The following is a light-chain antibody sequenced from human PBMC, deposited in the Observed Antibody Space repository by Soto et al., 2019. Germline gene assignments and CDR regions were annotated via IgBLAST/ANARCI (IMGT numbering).Light chain of an antibody. CDR1: STDVGGYNY. V-gene: IGLV2-14*01. J-gene: IGLJ1*01. CDR3: GSYSSTDTPFV. Sequence: LAQPSSVSGSPGQSITISCTGTSTDVGGYNYVSWYQHHSGKAPKLLIYEVTNRPSGISDRFSGSKSVNTASLTISGLQAEDESDYYCGSYSSTDTPFVFGTGTKVTVL. CDR2: EVT.